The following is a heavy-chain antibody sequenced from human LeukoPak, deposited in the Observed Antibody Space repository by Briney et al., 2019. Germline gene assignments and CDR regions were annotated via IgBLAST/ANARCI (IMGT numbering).Heavy chain of an antibody. CDR3: ASPRSRIRYSSSLSAAFDI. CDR1: GVSITGDSYY. J-gene: IGHJ3*02. V-gene: IGHV4-39*07. CDR2: LYHTGAV. D-gene: IGHD6-6*01. Sequence: PSETLSLTCTVSGVSITGDSYYWAWIRQPPGKNLEWIGSLYHTGAVHYNPSLRSRVSISVDTSKNQFSLKLSSVTAADTAVYYCASPRSRIRYSSSLSAAFDIWGQGTMVTVSS.